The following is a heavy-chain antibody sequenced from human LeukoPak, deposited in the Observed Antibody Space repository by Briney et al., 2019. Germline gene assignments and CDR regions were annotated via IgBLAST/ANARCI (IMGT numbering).Heavy chain of an antibody. Sequence: SGGSLRLSCAASGFTFSSYSMNWVRQAPGKGLEWVSSISSSSSYIYYADSVKGRFTISRDNAKNSLYLQMNGLRAEDTAVYYCARGGEEYAFDIWGQGTMVTVSS. CDR1: GFTFSSYS. D-gene: IGHD2/OR15-2a*01. V-gene: IGHV3-21*01. CDR2: ISSSSSYI. CDR3: ARGGEEYAFDI. J-gene: IGHJ3*02.